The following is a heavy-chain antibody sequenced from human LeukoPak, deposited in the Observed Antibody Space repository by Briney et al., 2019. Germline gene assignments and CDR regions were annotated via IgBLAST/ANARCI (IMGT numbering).Heavy chain of an antibody. J-gene: IGHJ6*04. V-gene: IGHV3-30*02. Sequence: GGSLRLSCAASGFTFSSYGMHWVRQAPGKGLEWVAFIRYDGSNKYYADSVKGRFTISRDNSKNTLYLQMNSLRAEDTAVYYCARDDHELGYCSGSSCSAASAWGKGTTVTVSS. CDR3: ARDDHELGYCSGSSCSAASA. CDR2: IRYDGSNK. D-gene: IGHD2-8*02. CDR1: GFTFSSYG.